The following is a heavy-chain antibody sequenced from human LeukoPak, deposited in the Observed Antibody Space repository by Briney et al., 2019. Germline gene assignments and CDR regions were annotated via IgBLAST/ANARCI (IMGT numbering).Heavy chain of an antibody. CDR3: AREASYYDSSRDY. CDR1: GFTVSSNY. CDR2: IYSGGST. Sequence: GGSLRPSCAASGFTVSSNYMSWVRQAPGKGLEWVSVIYSGGSTYYADSVKGRFTISRDNSKNTLYLQMNSLRAEDTAVYYCAREASYYDSSRDYWGQGTLVTVSS. J-gene: IGHJ4*02. D-gene: IGHD3-22*01. V-gene: IGHV3-53*01.